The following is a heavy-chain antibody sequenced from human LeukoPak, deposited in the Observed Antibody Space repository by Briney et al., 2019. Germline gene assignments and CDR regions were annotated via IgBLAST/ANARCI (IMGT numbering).Heavy chain of an antibody. J-gene: IGHJ4*02. CDR3: ARVRNYYFDY. CDR1: GFTVNGNY. CDR2: IYDSSST. Sequence: GGSLRLSCAASGFTVNGNYMSRVRQAPGKGLEWVSIIYDSSSTYYADSVKGRFTISRDNSKNTLYLQMNSLRAEDTAVYYCARVRNYYFDYWGQGTLVTVSS. V-gene: IGHV3-53*01.